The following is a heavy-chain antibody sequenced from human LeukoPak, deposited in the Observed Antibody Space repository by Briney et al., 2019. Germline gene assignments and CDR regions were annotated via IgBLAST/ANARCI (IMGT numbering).Heavy chain of an antibody. CDR3: ARGGYSYGLTRYYYYYGMDV. CDR1: GGSFSGYY. J-gene: IGHJ6*02. V-gene: IGHV4-34*01. CDR2: INHSGST. Sequence: PSETLSLICAVYGGSFSGYYWSWIRQPPGKGLEWIGEINHSGSTNYNPSLKSRVTISVDTSKNQFSLKLSSVTAADTAVYYCARGGYSYGLTRYYYYYGMDVWGQGTTVTVSS. D-gene: IGHD5-18*01.